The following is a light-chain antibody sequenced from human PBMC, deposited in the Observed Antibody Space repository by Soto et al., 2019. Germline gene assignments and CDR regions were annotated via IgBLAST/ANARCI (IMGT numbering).Light chain of an antibody. J-gene: IGKJ1*01. CDR1: QSIRSW. CDR3: QQYDSFSKT. V-gene: IGKV1-5*01. Sequence: DIQMTQSPSTLSASVGDRVTITCRASQSIRSWLAWYQQKPGKAPQLLIYDASNLESGVPSRFSGSGSGTNFTFTISSLQPDDFATYYAQQYDSFSKTFGRGTKVDIK. CDR2: DAS.